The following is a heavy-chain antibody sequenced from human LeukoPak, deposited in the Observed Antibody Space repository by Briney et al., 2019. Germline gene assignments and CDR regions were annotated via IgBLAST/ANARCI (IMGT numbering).Heavy chain of an antibody. CDR1: GYTFTNYD. J-gene: IGHJ6*03. Sequence: ASVEVSCKASGYTFTNYDINWVRQATGHGLEWMGWMNPTSGSTNSAQKFQGRVTISRNTSISTAYLELSSLTSEDTAVYYCAREGGRVGWLRLEPGDYYYYMDVWGKGTTVTVSS. D-gene: IGHD1-1*01. V-gene: IGHV1-8*03. CDR2: MNPTSGST. CDR3: AREGGRVGWLRLEPGDYYYYMDV.